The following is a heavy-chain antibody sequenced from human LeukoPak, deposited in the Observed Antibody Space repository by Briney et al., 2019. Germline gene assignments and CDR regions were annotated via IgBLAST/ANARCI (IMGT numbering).Heavy chain of an antibody. CDR1: GFTFSSYG. Sequence: GGSLRLSCAASGFTFSSYGMHWVRQAPGKGLEWVAVIWYDGSNKYYADSVKGRFTISRDNSKNTLYLQMNSLRAEDTAVYYCARDTGSGWDNGMDVWGQGSTVTVSS. J-gene: IGHJ6*02. CDR2: IWYDGSNK. CDR3: ARDTGSGWDNGMDV. V-gene: IGHV3-33*01. D-gene: IGHD6-19*01.